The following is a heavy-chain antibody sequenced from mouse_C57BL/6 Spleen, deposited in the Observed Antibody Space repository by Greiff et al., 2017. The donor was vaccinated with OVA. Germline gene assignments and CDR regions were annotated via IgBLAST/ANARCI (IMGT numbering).Heavy chain of an antibody. CDR2: IDPNRGGT. J-gene: IGHJ4*01. D-gene: IGHD2-4*01. CDR1: GYTFTSYW. Sequence: VQLQQPGAELVKPGASVKLSCKASGYTFTSYWMHWVKQRPGRGLEWIGRIDPNRGGTKYNEKCKSKATLTVDKPSSTAYMQLSSLTSEDSAVYYCARRDDYGNYAMDYWGQGTSVTVSS. V-gene: IGHV1-72*01. CDR3: ARRDDYGNYAMDY.